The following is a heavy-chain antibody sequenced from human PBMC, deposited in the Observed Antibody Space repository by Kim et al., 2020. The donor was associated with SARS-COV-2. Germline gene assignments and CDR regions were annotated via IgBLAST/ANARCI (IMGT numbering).Heavy chain of an antibody. Sequence: TNYNPSLKSRVTISVDTAKNQFSLKLSSVTAADTAVYYCARERGYSGYDYWGQGTLVTVSS. CDR3: ARERGYSGYDY. V-gene: IGHV4-59*01. D-gene: IGHD5-12*01. CDR2: T. J-gene: IGHJ4*02.